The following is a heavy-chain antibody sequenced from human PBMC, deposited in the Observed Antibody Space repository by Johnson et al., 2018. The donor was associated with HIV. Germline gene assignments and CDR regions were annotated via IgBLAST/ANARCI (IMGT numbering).Heavy chain of an antibody. V-gene: IGHV3-74*01. Sequence: VKLVESGGGLVQPGGSLILSCAASGFTFSRYWMHWVRQAPGKGLVWVSRISSDGTDTYYADSVKGRFTISRDSAKNSLYLQMNSLRAEDTALYYCARGVSSGYYSNAFDVWGQGTMATVSS. J-gene: IGHJ3*01. CDR3: ARGVSSGYYSNAFDV. CDR1: GFTFSRYW. CDR2: ISSDGTDT. D-gene: IGHD3-22*01.